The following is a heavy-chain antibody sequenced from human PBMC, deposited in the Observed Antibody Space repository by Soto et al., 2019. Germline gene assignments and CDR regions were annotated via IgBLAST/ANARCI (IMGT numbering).Heavy chain of an antibody. CDR2: FDPEDGET. D-gene: IGHD3-22*01. Sequence: ASVKVSWKGSGYTITELSMHWVRQAPGKGLEWMGGFDPEDGETIYAQKFQGRVTMTEDTSTDTAYMELSSLRSEDTAVYYCATEAPKYYYDSSGGEVFDYWGQGTLVTVSS. V-gene: IGHV1-24*01. CDR1: GYTITELS. CDR3: ATEAPKYYYDSSGGEVFDY. J-gene: IGHJ4*02.